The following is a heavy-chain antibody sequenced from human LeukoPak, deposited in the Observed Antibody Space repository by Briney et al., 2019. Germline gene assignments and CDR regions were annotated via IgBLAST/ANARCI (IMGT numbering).Heavy chain of an antibody. V-gene: IGHV4-34*01. D-gene: IGHD3-22*01. CDR3: ARVRDSSGYIEF. J-gene: IGHJ4*02. Sequence: PSETLSLTCAVYGGSFSGYYWSWIRQPPGKGLEWIGEINHSGSTNYNPSLKSRVTISVDTSKNQFSLKLSSVTAADTAVYYCARVRDSSGYIEFWGQETLVTVSS. CDR1: GGSFSGYY. CDR2: INHSGST.